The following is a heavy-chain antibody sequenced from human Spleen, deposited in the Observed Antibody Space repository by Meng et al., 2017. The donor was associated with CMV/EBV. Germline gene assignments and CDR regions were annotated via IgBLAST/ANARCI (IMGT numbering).Heavy chain of an antibody. V-gene: IGHV1-18*01. CDR1: GYIFTNYG. CDR2: ISAHTGYT. D-gene: IGHD2-2*01. CDR3: ARSGKLRYCSSSTCYYSDS. J-gene: IGHJ4*02. Sequence: ASVKVSCKPSGYIFTNYGLSWVRQASGQGLEWMGWISAHTGYTKYAPRFLGRVTMTTDTPTRTAYMELRSLRSDDTAVYYCARSGKLRYCSSSTCYYSDSWGQGTLVTVSS.